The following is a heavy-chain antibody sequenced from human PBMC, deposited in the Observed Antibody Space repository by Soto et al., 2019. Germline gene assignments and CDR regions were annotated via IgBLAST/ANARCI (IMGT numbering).Heavy chain of an antibody. V-gene: IGHV3-33*01. J-gene: IGHJ4*02. Sequence: QVQLVESGGGVVQPGRSLRLSCAASGFTFSSYGMHWVRQAPGKGLEWVAVIWYDGSNKYYADSVKGRFTISRDNSKNTLYLQMNSLRAEDTAVYYCARNSGSYLYYFDYWGQGTLVTVSS. CDR1: GFTFSSYG. D-gene: IGHD1-26*01. CDR2: IWYDGSNK. CDR3: ARNSGSYLYYFDY.